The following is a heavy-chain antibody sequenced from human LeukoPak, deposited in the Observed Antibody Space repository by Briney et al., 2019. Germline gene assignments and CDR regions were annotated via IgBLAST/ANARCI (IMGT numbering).Heavy chain of an antibody. Sequence: PGGSLRLSCATSGFSFSSYNMNWVRQAPGKGLEWVSCISSTSNYIFYADSVRGRFTISRDNARNSLYLQMDSLRAEDTAVYYCARGGIITSYAFEIWGQGAMVTVSS. V-gene: IGHV3-21*01. J-gene: IGHJ3*02. CDR1: GFSFSSYN. D-gene: IGHD1-26*01. CDR3: ARGGIITSYAFEI. CDR2: ISSTSNYI.